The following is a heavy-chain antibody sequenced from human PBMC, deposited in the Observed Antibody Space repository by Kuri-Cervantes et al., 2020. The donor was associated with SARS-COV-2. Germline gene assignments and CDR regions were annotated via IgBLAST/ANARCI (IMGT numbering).Heavy chain of an antibody. CDR2: ISSSSGYI. Sequence: GGSLRLSCAASGFTFSSYSMNWVRQAPGKGLEWVSSISSSSGYIYYADSVKGRFTISRDNAKNSLYLQMNSLRAEDTAVYYCARDRDGYSSSWYGGYYYGMDVWGQGTTVTVSS. V-gene: IGHV3-21*01. J-gene: IGHJ6*02. D-gene: IGHD6-13*01. CDR1: GFTFSSYS. CDR3: ARDRDGYSSSWYGGYYYGMDV.